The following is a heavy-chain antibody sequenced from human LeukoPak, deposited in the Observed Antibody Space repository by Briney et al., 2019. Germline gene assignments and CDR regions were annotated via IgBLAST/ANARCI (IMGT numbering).Heavy chain of an antibody. V-gene: IGHV3-30*18. CDR3: AKGGGITMIVVPYHFDY. CDR1: GFTFSSYG. CDR2: ISYDGSNI. Sequence: GGSLRLSCAASGFTFSSYGMHRVRQAPGKGLEWVAVISYDGSNIYYADSVKGRFTISRDNSKNTLYLQMNSLRAEDTAVYYCAKGGGITMIVVPYHFDYWGQGTLVTVSS. D-gene: IGHD3-22*01. J-gene: IGHJ4*02.